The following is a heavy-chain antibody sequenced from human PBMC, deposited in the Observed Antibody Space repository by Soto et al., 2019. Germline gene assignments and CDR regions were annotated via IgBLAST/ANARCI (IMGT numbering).Heavy chain of an antibody. J-gene: IGHJ4*02. CDR2: IRNNGVST. V-gene: IGHV3-64D*06. CDR3: VKGGTSVSSAGFDF. CDR1: GFDFSRYS. Sequence: PVGSLRLSCSASGFDFSRYSMHWVRQAPGKGLEFVSVIRNNGVSTYYADSVKGRFTISRDNSKNTLSLQMRSLRPEDTAVYYCVKGGTSVSSAGFDFWGLGTLVTVSS. D-gene: IGHD3-22*01.